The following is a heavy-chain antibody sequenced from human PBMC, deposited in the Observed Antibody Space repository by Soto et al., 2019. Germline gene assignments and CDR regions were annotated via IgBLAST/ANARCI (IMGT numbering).Heavy chain of an antibody. Sequence: ASQTMRVTCTVSGGSIIGVDYYWSWIRQPPGKGLEWIGYICYSGSTYYNPSLKSRVTISLDTSKNQFSLKLSSVTAADTAVYYCARIPSPWGQGTLVTVSS. J-gene: IGHJ5*02. D-gene: IGHD2-21*01. CDR1: GGSIIGVDYY. CDR2: ICYSGST. CDR3: ARIPSP. V-gene: IGHV4-30-4*01.